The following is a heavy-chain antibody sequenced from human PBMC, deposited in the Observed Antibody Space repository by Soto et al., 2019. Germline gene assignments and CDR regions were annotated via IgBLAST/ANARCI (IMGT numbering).Heavy chain of an antibody. Sequence: QVQLVQSGAEVKKPGSSVKVSCKASGGTFSSYAISWVRQAPGQGLEWMGGIIPISGTANYEQKFQGRVTITEDESTSTAYMELSSLRSEDTAVYYCARSQGSSTSLEIYYYYYYGMDDWGQGTTVTVSS. J-gene: IGHJ6*02. CDR1: GGTFSSYA. D-gene: IGHD2-2*01. CDR2: IIPISGTA. V-gene: IGHV1-69*01. CDR3: ARSQGSSTSLEIYYYYYYGMDD.